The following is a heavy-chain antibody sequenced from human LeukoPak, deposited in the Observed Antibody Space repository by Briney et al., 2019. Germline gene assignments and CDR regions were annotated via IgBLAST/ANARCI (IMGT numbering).Heavy chain of an antibody. D-gene: IGHD3-9*01. CDR3: ARESLYYDILTGLAEFDY. Sequence: GGSLRLSCAASGFTFSSYAMHWVRQAPGKGLEWVAVISYDGSNKYYADSVKGRFTISRDNSKNTLYLQMNSLRAEDTAVYYCARESLYYDILTGLAEFDYWGQGTLVTVSS. CDR2: ISYDGSNK. J-gene: IGHJ4*02. CDR1: GFTFSSYA. V-gene: IGHV3-30-3*01.